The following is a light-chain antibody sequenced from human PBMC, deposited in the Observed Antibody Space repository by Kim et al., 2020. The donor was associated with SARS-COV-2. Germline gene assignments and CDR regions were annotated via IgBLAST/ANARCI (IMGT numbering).Light chain of an antibody. CDR2: KAS. V-gene: IGKV1-5*03. J-gene: IGKJ1*01. Sequence: ASEGDRVTITCRASQSVRTWLAWYQQKPGTAPKSLIYKASSLESGVPSRFSGSGSGTQFTLTINSLQPDDFATYYCQEYTTSSRTFGPGTKVDIK. CDR1: QSVRTW. CDR3: QEYTTSSRT.